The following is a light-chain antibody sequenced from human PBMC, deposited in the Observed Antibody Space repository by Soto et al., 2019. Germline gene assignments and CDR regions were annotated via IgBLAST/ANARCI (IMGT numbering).Light chain of an antibody. V-gene: IGLV2-14*03. Sequence: QSALTQPASVSGSPGQSITISCTGTNSDIGDYDFVSWYQHHPGEAPRLIISDVSNRPSGVSNRFSASKSGNTASLTISGLQAEDEADYYCSSYSNNVIFGGGTQLTVL. J-gene: IGLJ2*01. CDR3: SSYSNNVI. CDR2: DVS. CDR1: NSDIGDYDF.